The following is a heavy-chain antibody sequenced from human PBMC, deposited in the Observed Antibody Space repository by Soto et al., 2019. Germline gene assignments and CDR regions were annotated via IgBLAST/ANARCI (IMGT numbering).Heavy chain of an antibody. D-gene: IGHD2-21*01. J-gene: IGHJ1*01. Sequence: SETLSLTCTVSGGSISSYYWSWIRQPPGKGLEWIGYIYYSGSTNYNPSLKSRVTISVDTSKNQFSLKLSSVTAADTAVYYCARVVGGGDCYFRGYGYFQHWGQGTLVTVS. CDR3: ARVVGGGDCYFRGYGYFQH. CDR1: GGSISSYY. V-gene: IGHV4-59*01. CDR2: IYYSGST.